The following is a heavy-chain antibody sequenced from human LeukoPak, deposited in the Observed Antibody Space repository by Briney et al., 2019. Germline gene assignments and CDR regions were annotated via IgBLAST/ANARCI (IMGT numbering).Heavy chain of an antibody. V-gene: IGHV4-39*01. J-gene: IGHJ4*02. CDR2: IYYSGST. D-gene: IGHD6-13*01. CDR3: ARRSIAAAGGLYFDY. Sequence: SETLSLTXTVSGGSISSSSYYWGWIRQPPGKGLEWIGSIYYSGSTYYNPSLKSRVTISVDTSKNQFSLKLSSVTAADTAVYYCARRSIAAAGGLYFDYWGLGTLVTVSS. CDR1: GGSISSSSYY.